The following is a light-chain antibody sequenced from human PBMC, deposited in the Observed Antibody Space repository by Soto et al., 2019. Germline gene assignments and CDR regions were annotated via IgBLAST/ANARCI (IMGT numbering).Light chain of an antibody. CDR3: TSYAGGNNV. Sequence: QSALTQPPSASGSPGQSVTISCTGYSSDVGGYNYVSWYQQHPGKVPKLMVYEVNKRPSGVPDRFSGSKSGNTASLTVSGLQAEAEADYYCTSYAGGNNVFGTGTKLTVL. J-gene: IGLJ1*01. CDR1: SSDVGGYNY. V-gene: IGLV2-8*01. CDR2: EVN.